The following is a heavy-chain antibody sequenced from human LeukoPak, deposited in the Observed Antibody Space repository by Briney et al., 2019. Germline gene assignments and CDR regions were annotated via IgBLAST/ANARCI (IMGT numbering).Heavy chain of an antibody. CDR2: IKSKTDGGTT. D-gene: IGHD6-13*01. CDR3: TCGGSSWNVLFYYYYYMDV. Sequence: GGSLRLSCAASGFTFSNAWMSWVRQAPGKGLEGVGRIKSKTDGGTTDYAAPVKGRFTISRDDSKNTRYLQMNSLKTDDTAVYYCTCGGSSWNVLFYYYYYMDVWGKGTTVTISS. V-gene: IGHV3-15*01. CDR1: GFTFSNAW. J-gene: IGHJ6*03.